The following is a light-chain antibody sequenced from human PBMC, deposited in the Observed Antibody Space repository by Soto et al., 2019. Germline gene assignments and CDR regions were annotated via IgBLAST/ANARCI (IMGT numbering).Light chain of an antibody. CDR2: GAS. CDR1: QSVSDNH. CDR3: HHYDRSPIFT. J-gene: IGKJ3*01. V-gene: IGKV3-20*01. Sequence: ESVLTQSPGPLSLSPGERATLSCRASQSVSDNHLAWYHQKPGQPPRLLIYGASNRATGIPDRFSGHGSGTDFTLTISRLEPEDFATYYCHHYDRSPIFTFGHGTNVDI.